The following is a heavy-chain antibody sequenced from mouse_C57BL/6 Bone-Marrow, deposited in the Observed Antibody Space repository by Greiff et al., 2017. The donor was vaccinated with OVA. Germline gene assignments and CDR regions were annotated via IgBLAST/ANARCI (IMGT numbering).Heavy chain of an antibody. CDR3: AREAYYSNYVN. CDR2: IDPANGNT. Sequence: VQLQQSVAELVRPGASVKLSCTASGFTIKNTYMHWVKQRPEQGLEWIGRIDPANGNTKYAPKFQGTATITADTSSNTAYLQLSSLTSEDTAIYYCAREAYYSNYVNWGQGTTLTVSS. J-gene: IGHJ2*01. V-gene: IGHV14-3*01. D-gene: IGHD2-5*01. CDR1: GFTIKNTY.